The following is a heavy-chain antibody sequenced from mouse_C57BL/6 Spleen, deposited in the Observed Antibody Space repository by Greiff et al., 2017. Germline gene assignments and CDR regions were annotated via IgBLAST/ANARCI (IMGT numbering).Heavy chain of an antibody. V-gene: IGHV1-72*01. D-gene: IGHD2-3*01. J-gene: IGHJ3*01. CDR2: IDPNSGGT. CDR1: GYTFTSYW. CDR3: AREDDGYYGAY. Sequence: QVQLQQPGAELVKPGASVKLSCKASGYTFTSYWMHWVKQRPGRGLEWIGRIDPNSGGTKYNEKFKSKATLTVDKPSSTAYMQRSTLTSEDSAVYYCAREDDGYYGAYWGQGTLVTVSA.